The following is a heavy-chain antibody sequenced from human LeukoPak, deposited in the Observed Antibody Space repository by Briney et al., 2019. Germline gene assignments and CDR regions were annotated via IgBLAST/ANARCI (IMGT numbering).Heavy chain of an antibody. D-gene: IGHD4-17*01. J-gene: IGHJ6*03. Sequence: PGGSLRLTCAASGFTFSNAWMSWVRQAPGKRLEWLGRIKSKTDGGTTDYAAPVKGRFTISRDDSKNTLYLQMNSLRTEDTAVYYCTHTDYYGDILRSAYYMDVWGKGTTVTISS. CDR1: GFTFSNAW. CDR3: THTDYYGDILRSAYYMDV. CDR2: IKSKTDGGTT. V-gene: IGHV3-15*01.